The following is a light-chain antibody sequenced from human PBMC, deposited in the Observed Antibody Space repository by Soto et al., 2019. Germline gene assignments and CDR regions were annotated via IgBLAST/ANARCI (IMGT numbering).Light chain of an antibody. V-gene: IGKV3-20*01. Sequence: EIVLTQSPGTLSLSAGERATLSCRASQSVSTSSLAWYQHRFGQAPRLLIYGASRRATGIPDRFSGSGSGTDFTLTISRLEPEDFAVYYCQQCGSSAWTCGHGPKLDIK. J-gene: IGKJ1*01. CDR3: QQCGSSAWT. CDR1: QSVSTSS. CDR2: GAS.